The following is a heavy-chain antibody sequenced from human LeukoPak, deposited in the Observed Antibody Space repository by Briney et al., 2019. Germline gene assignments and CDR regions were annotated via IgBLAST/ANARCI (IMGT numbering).Heavy chain of an antibody. CDR3: TRDGATLDY. Sequence: TGGSLRLSCTDPGFTFCDYTMSWVRQAPGKGLEWVGFIRSKAYGATTEYAASVKGRFTISRDDSKSIAYLQMNSLKTEDTAMYYCTRDGATLDYWGQGTLVTVSS. CDR2: IRSKAYGATT. D-gene: IGHD1-26*01. CDR1: GFTFCDYT. V-gene: IGHV3-49*04. J-gene: IGHJ4*02.